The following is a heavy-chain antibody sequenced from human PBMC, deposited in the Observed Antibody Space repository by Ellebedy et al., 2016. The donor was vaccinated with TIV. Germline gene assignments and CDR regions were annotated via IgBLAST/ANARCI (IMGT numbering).Heavy chain of an antibody. CDR1: GYIFTNYW. CDR3: ARRRAAIPGTRQLAWYFDV. CDR2: TYPGDSDT. J-gene: IGHJ2*01. Sequence: GESLKISCHVSGYIFTNYWIGWVRPRPGEGLEWMVITYPGDSDTRYSPSFQGQVTVSADKSINTAYLQWGGLKASDTAIYYCARRRAAIPGTRQLAWYFDVWGRGTLVTVSS. D-gene: IGHD2-2*01. V-gene: IGHV5-51*01.